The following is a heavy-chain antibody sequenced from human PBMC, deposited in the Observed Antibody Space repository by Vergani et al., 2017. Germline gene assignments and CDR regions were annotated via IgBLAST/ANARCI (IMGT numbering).Heavy chain of an antibody. Sequence: QVHLVESGGGVVQPGRSLRLSCVVSGFTPSYYGMHWVREAPGKGLEWVAVISYDGTQKYYADSVKVRFTISRDNSKSTLYLKMNSLRTEDTAVYYCATKSCGTPGCQIGYFREWGQGTLVTVSS. V-gene: IGHV3-30*03. D-gene: IGHD1-1*01. CDR3: ATKSCGTPGCQIGYFRE. CDR1: GFTPSYYG. J-gene: IGHJ1*01. CDR2: ISYDGTQK.